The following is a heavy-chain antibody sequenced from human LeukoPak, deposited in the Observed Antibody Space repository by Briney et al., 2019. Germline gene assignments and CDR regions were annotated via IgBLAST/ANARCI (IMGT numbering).Heavy chain of an antibody. J-gene: IGHJ4*02. CDR1: GGSISSGDYY. CDR3: ARVAGATHFDY. Sequence: SETLSLTCTVSGGSISSGDYYWSWVRQPPGKGLEWIGYIYYSGSTYYNPSLKSRVTISVDTSKNQFSLKLSSVTAADTAVYYCARVAGATHFDYWGQGTLVTVSS. D-gene: IGHD1-26*01. CDR2: IYYSGST. V-gene: IGHV4-30-4*01.